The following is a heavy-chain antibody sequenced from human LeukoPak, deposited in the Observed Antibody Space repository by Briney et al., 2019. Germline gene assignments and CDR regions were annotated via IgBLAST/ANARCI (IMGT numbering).Heavy chain of an antibody. CDR3: TTVIPFLPFGELSPRGDYFDY. J-gene: IGHJ4*02. D-gene: IGHD3-16*02. CDR2: IKSKTDGGTT. V-gene: IGHV3-15*01. CDR1: GFTFSNAW. Sequence: GGSLRLSCAASGFTFSNAWMSWVRQAPGKGLEWVGRIKSKTDGGTTDYAAPVKGRFTISRDDSKNTLYLQMNSLKTEDTAVYYCTTVIPFLPFGELSPRGDYFDYWGQGTLVTVSS.